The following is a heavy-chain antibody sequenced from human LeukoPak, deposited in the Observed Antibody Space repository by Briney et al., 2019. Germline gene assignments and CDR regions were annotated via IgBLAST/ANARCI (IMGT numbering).Heavy chain of an antibody. D-gene: IGHD1-26*01. CDR1: GYTFTDYY. V-gene: IGHV1-2*02. J-gene: IGHJ4*02. Sequence: SVKVSCKASGYTFTDYYLHWVRQAPGHGLEWMGWITPKTGVTKYAQNFQGRVTMTRDTSISTAYMEVSRLRSDDTAVFYCARDLAMYSPDLDYWGQGTLVTVSS. CDR3: ARDLAMYSPDLDY. CDR2: ITPKTGVT.